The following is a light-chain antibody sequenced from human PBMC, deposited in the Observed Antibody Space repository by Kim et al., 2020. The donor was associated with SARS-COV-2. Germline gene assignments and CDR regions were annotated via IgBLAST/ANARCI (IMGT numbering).Light chain of an antibody. CDR1: QTISTGY. J-gene: IGKJ4*01. CDR2: GAS. CDR3: QHYGSSPPVT. V-gene: IGKV3-20*01. Sequence: PGDRATLACRASQTISTGYLAWFQQKPGQAPRLLVYGASKRATGIPDRFSGSGSGTDFTLTIDRLEAEDFALYYCQHYGSSPPVTFGGGTKVDIK.